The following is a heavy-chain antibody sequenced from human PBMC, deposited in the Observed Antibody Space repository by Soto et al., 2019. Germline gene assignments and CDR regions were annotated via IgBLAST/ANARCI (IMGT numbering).Heavy chain of an antibody. CDR2: INHSGST. J-gene: IGHJ4*02. CDR3: ARGLGPSDY. V-gene: IGHV4-34*01. CDR1: GGSFSGYY. D-gene: IGHD1-26*01. Sequence: SSETLSLTCAVYGGSFSGYYWSWIRQPPGKGLEWIGEINHSGSTNYNPSLKSRVTISVDTSKNQFSLKLSSVTAADTAVYYCARGLGPSDYWGQGTLVTVSS.